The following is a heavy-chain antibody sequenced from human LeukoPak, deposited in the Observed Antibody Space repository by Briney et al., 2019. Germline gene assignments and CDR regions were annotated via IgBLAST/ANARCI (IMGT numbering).Heavy chain of an antibody. CDR2: ITSSSSYI. V-gene: IGHV3-21*01. CDR1: GFTFSSYS. D-gene: IGHD6-19*01. CDR3: ARGSTYSSGWYTGFDY. J-gene: IGHJ4*02. Sequence: GGSLRLSCAGSGFTFSSYSMNWVRQAPGKGLEWVSSITSSSSYIYYADSVKGRFTISRDNAKKSVYLQMNSLRAEDTAVYYCARGSTYSSGWYTGFDYWGQGTLVTVSS.